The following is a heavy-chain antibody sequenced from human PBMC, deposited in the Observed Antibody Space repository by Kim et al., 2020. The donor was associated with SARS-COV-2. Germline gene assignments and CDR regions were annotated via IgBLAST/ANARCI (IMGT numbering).Heavy chain of an antibody. CDR1: GFTFSSYG. CDR3: AKVLPSTMIPGRYYYGMDV. CDR2: IWYDGSNK. D-gene: IGHD3-22*01. Sequence: GGSLRLSCAASGFTFSSYGMHWVRQAPGKGLEWVAVIWYDGSNKYYADSVKGRFTISRDNSKNTLYLQMNSLRAEDTAVYYCAKVLPSTMIPGRYYYGMDVWGQGTTVTVSS. V-gene: IGHV3-33*06. J-gene: IGHJ6*02.